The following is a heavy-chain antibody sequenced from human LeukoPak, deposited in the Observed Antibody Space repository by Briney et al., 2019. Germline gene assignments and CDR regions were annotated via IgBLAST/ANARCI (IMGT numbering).Heavy chain of an antibody. CDR1: GGSISSGGYY. CDR2: IYYSGST. J-gene: IGHJ4*02. Sequence: SETLSLTCTVSGGSISSGGYYWSWIRQHPGKGLEWIGYIYYSGSTYYNPSLKSRVTISVDTSKNQFSLKLSSVTAADTAVYYYARGHYGSGSYYSDYWGQGTLVTVSS. D-gene: IGHD3-10*01. CDR3: ARGHYGSGSYYSDY. V-gene: IGHV4-31*03.